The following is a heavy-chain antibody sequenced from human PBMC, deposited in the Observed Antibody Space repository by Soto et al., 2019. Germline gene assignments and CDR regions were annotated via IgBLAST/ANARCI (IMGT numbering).Heavy chain of an antibody. CDR1: GCTFTTYD. CDR2: MSPKTGNT. D-gene: IGHD7-27*01. V-gene: IGHV1-8*01. CDR3: ARGPPHWGFDL. J-gene: IGHJ4*02. Sequence: QVQLVQSGAEVKKPGASVKVSCKASGCTFTTYDINWVRQATGQGLEWIGWMSPKTGNTGYAQNFQGRVTMTSNPSISTAYMELSSLTSEDTAVYYCARGPPHWGFDLWGQGTLVPVSS.